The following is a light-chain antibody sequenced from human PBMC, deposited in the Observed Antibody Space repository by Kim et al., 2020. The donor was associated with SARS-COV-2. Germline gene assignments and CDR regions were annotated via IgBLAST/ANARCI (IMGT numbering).Light chain of an antibody. Sequence: QSVLTQPPSVSGAPGQRVTISCTGSSSSIGAGYDVPWYQQLPGTAPKLLIYSNNNRPSGVPDRFSGSKSGTSASLAITGLQAEDEADYYCQSFDSSLSGSVFGGGTQLTVL. CDR2: SNN. CDR3: QSFDSSLSGSV. J-gene: IGLJ2*01. CDR1: SSSIGAGYD. V-gene: IGLV1-40*01.